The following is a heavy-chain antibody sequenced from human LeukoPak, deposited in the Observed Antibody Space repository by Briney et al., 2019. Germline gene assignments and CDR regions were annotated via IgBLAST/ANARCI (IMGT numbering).Heavy chain of an antibody. CDR3: AHYDSSGYYLHPPFDY. CDR1: GGSISSYY. V-gene: IGHV4-59*12. J-gene: IGHJ4*02. CDR2: IYYSGST. Sequence: SETLSLTCTVSGGSISSYYWSWIRQPPGKGLEWIGYIYYSGSTYYNPSLKSRVTISVDTSKNQFSLKLSSVTAADTAVYYCAHYDSSGYYLHPPFDYWGQGTLVTVSS. D-gene: IGHD3-22*01.